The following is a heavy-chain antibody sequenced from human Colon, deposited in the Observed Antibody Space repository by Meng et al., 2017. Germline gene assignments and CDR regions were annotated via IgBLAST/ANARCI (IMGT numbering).Heavy chain of an antibody. CDR1: GGSIKSGGYH. D-gene: IGHD4-17*01. CDR3: ARDTLYGTDY. J-gene: IGHJ4*02. CDR2: MSDSGTT. Sequence: QVPLHESGPGLVRPSDDLSLVCTFSGGSIKSGGYHWSWVRQHPGKGLEYIGFMSDSGTTDYNPSLRSRVSISEIGSSKNQFSLTLRSVTAADTATYFCARDTLYGTDYWGQGVLVTVSS. V-gene: IGHV4-31*03.